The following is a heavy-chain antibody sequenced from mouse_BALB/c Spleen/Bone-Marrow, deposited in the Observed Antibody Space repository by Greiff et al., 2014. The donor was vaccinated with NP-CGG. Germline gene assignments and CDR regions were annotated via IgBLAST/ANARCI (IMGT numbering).Heavy chain of an antibody. V-gene: IGHV14-3*02. CDR2: IDPANGNT. D-gene: IGHD1-1*02. Sequence: EVQLQQSGAELVKPGASVKLSCTASGFNIKDTYMHWVKQRPEQGLEWIGRIDPANGNTKYDPKFQGKATITADTSSNTAYLQLSSLTSEDTAVYYCARVKLWSYAMDYWGQGTSVTLSS. J-gene: IGHJ4*01. CDR3: ARVKLWSYAMDY. CDR1: GFNIKDTY.